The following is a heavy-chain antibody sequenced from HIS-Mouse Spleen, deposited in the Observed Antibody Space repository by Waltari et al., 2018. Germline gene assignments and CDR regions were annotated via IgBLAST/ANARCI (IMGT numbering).Heavy chain of an antibody. CDR1: GYTFTGYY. V-gene: IGHV1-2*02. J-gene: IGHJ4*02. Sequence: QVQLVQSGAEVKKPGASVKVSCKASGYTFTGYYMHWVRQAPGQGLDAMGWINTNSGVTRYAQKFQGRVTMTRDTSISTAYRELSRLRSDDTAVYYCARVALSGSYVYWGQGTLVTVSS. CDR2: INTNSGVT. CDR3: ARVALSGSYVY. D-gene: IGHD1-26*01.